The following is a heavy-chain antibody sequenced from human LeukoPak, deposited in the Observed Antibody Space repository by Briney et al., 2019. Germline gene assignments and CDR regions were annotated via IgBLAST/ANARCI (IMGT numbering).Heavy chain of an antibody. V-gene: IGHV3-53*01. D-gene: IGHD3-22*01. J-gene: IGHJ4*02. CDR3: WGGRYHYSRCYYWDFDH. Sequence: PGGSLRLPCAASGFIVSSNYMSWVRQAPGKGLEWVSVIYSGGFTYYANSVKGRFTISRDNSKNTLYLQMNSLRAEDTAVYYCWGGRYHYSRCYYWDFDHLGQGTLVTGSP. CDR2: IYSGGFT. CDR1: GFIVSSNY.